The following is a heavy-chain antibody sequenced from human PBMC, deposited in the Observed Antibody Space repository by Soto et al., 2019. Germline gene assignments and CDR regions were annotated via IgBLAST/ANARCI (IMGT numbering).Heavy chain of an antibody. CDR3: ARGYCSSTSCQYYFDF. V-gene: IGHV1-3*01. Sequence: ASVKVSCKASGYTFAGYAIHWVRQAPGQRLEWMGWINGGNGDTKYSQKFQGRVTITRDTSASTAYMELTSLGSEDTAVYHCARGYCSSTSCQYYFDFWGQGTPVTVSS. CDR2: INGGNGDT. J-gene: IGHJ4*02. CDR1: GYTFAGYA. D-gene: IGHD2-2*01.